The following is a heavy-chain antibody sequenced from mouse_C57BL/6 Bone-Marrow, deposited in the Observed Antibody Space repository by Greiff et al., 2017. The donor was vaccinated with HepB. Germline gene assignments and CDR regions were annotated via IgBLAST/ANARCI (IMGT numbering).Heavy chain of an antibody. Sequence: VQLKQSVAELVRPGASVKLSCTASGFNIKNTYMHWVKQRPEQGLEWIGRIDPAHGNTKYAPKFQGKATITADTSSNTAYLQRSSLTSEDTAIYYCARGQLRLRVAWVAYWGQGTLVTVSA. CDR3: ARGQLRLRVAWVAY. V-gene: IGHV14-3*01. J-gene: IGHJ3*01. CDR2: IDPAHGNT. D-gene: IGHD3-2*02. CDR1: GFNIKNTY.